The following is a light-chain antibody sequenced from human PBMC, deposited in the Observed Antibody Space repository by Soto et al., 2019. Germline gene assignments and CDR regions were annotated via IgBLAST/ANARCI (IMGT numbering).Light chain of an antibody. V-gene: IGKV3-20*01. CDR3: QHYGGSPLYT. CDR1: QSVTNNY. CDR2: GVS. J-gene: IGKJ2*01. Sequence: EIVLTQSPATLSLSPGERATLTCRASQSVTNNYFAWYQQKPGQAPRLLIYGVSSRAIGIPDRFSGSGSGTDFTLTIARLEPEDFAVYYCQHYGGSPLYTFGQGTNLEI.